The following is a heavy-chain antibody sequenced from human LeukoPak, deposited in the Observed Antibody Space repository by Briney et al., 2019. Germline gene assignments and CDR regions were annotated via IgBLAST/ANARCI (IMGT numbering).Heavy chain of an antibody. CDR1: GFTFSDYW. D-gene: IGHD5-18*01. CDR2: INYDGSST. V-gene: IGHV3-74*01. Sequence: GGSLRLSCAASGFTFSDYWMHWVRQAPGKGLVWVSRINYDGSSTSYADSVKGRFTISRDNAKNTLCLQMNSLRAEDTAVYYCARQVETAHVCDYWGQGTLVTVSS. J-gene: IGHJ4*02. CDR3: ARQVETAHVCDY.